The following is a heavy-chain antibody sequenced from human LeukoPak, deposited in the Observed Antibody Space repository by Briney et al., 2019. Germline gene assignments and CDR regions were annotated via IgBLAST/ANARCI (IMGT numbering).Heavy chain of an antibody. Sequence: PEGSLRLSCAASGFTFSSYAMHWVRQAPGKGLEWVAVISYDGSNKYYADSVKGRFTISRDNSKNTLYLQMNSLRAEDTAVYYCARDHRLTADYWGQGTLVTVSS. CDR1: GFTFSSYA. CDR2: ISYDGSNK. CDR3: ARDHRLTADY. D-gene: IGHD2-21*02. V-gene: IGHV3-30*04. J-gene: IGHJ4*02.